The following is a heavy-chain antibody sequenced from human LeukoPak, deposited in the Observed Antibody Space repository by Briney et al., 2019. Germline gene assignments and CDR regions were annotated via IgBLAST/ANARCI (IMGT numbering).Heavy chain of an antibody. CDR2: ISSSGNTI. J-gene: IGHJ4*02. Sequence: PGGSLRLSCAASGFTFSSYSMNWVRQAPGQGLEWLSYISSSGNTIYYADSVKGRFSISRDNAKNSLYLQMNSLRAEDTAVYYCARGPSSGYSSSWYSLDYWGQGTLVTVSS. CDR1: GFTFSSYS. D-gene: IGHD6-13*01. CDR3: ARGPSSGYSSSWYSLDY. V-gene: IGHV3-48*04.